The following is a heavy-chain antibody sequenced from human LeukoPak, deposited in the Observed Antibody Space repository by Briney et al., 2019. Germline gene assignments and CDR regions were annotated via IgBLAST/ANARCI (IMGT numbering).Heavy chain of an antibody. Sequence: PSETLSLTCTVSGGAITNYYWSWIRQPPGKGLEWIGYIYYSGSTNYNPSLKSRVTISVDTSKNQFSLKLSSVTAADTAVYYCARMKEIVVVPAAFDYWGQGTLVTVSS. D-gene: IGHD2-2*01. CDR2: IYYSGST. J-gene: IGHJ4*02. CDR1: GGAITNYY. V-gene: IGHV4-59*01. CDR3: ARMKEIVVVPAAFDY.